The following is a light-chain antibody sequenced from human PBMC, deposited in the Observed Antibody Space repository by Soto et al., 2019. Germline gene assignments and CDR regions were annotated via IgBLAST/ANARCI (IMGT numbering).Light chain of an antibody. CDR1: QSVSSY. Sequence: EIVLTHSPATLSLSPCERATLSCRASQSVSSYLAWYQQKPGQAPRLLIYGASTRATDVPDRFSGSGSGADFTLSISRLESEDFAVYYCQQYGSWPPWTFGQGTKVDIK. J-gene: IGKJ1*01. CDR3: QQYGSWPPWT. CDR2: GAS. V-gene: IGKV3-20*01.